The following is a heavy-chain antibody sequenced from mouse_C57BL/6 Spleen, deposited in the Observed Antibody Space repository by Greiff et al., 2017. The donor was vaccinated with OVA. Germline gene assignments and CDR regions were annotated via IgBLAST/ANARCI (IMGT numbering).Heavy chain of an antibody. CDR3: ALDSSGYRFAY. J-gene: IGHJ3*01. CDR1: GFNINNTY. D-gene: IGHD3-2*02. CDR2: IDPADGNT. Sequence: VQLQQSVAELVRPGASVKLSCTASGFNINNTYMHWVKQRPEQGLEWIGRIDPADGNTKYAPKFQGKATITADTSSNTAYLQLSSLTSEDTAIYYCALDSSGYRFAYWGQGTLVTVSA. V-gene: IGHV14-3*01.